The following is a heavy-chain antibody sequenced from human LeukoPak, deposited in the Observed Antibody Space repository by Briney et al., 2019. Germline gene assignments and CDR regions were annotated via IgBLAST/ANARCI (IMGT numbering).Heavy chain of an antibody. J-gene: IGHJ6*03. Sequence: SSVKLSRKSSGGTFTSYTISRVRQAPGQGLEWMGGIITILGIADYAQKFQGRVKVTADKSTTTAYIALSSLRSGDTAVYYRARDRKVAAATYYYYYMDVWGKGTTVTVSS. D-gene: IGHD6-13*01. CDR2: IITILGIA. CDR3: ARDRKVAAATYYYYYMDV. V-gene: IGHV1-69*04. CDR1: GGTFTSYT.